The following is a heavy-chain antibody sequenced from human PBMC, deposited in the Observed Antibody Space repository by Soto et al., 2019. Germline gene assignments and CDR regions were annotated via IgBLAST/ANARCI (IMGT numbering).Heavy chain of an antibody. Sequence: CKASGYTITRYAMRWGSQEPEQRLEWMGWINTGNGNTKYSQKFQGRVTITRDTSASTAYMELSSLRSEDTAVYYCARAADDCRTTSCNIFDYWLQGTLVT. CDR1: GYTITRYA. V-gene: IGHV1-3*04. J-gene: IGHJ4*02. D-gene: IGHD1-7*01. CDR3: ARAADDCRTTSCNIFDY. CDR2: INTGNGNT.